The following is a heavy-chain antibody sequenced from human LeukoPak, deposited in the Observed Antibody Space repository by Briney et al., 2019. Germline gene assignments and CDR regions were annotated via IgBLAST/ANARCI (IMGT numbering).Heavy chain of an antibody. CDR2: ISAYYGNT. J-gene: IGHJ3*02. Sequence: GSVNESCKASGYTFTSYGISWVRQAPGQGLEWMGWISAYYGNTNYAQKLQGRVTMTTDTSTSTAYMELRSLRSDDTAVYYCARGGVSSGWYSLDTFDIWGQGTMVPVSA. V-gene: IGHV1-18*01. CDR3: ARGGVSSGWYSLDTFDI. CDR1: GYTFTSYG. D-gene: IGHD6-19*01.